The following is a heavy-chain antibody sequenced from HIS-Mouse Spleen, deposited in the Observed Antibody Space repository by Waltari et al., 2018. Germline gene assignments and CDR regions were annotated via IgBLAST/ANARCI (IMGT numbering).Heavy chain of an antibody. CDR2: IYYSGST. V-gene: IGHV4-59*01. CDR3: ARASRDLLLPRYFDL. CDR1: GGPIRSYY. Sequence: QVQLQESGPGLVKPSETLSLTCPVTGGPIRSYYWSWIRQPPGKGLECIGYIYYSGSTNYNPSLKSRVTISVDTSKNQFSLKLRSVTAADTAVYYCARASRDLLLPRYFDLWGRGTLVTVSS. J-gene: IGHJ2*01.